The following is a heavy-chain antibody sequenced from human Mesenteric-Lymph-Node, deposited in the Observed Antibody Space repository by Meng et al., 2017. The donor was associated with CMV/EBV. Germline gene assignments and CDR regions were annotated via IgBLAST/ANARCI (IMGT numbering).Heavy chain of an antibody. J-gene: IGHJ6*02. D-gene: IGHD3-16*01. CDR1: GGTLSSNA. CDR2: MNPNSGDT. V-gene: IGHV1-8*01. Sequence: ASVKVSCKAPGGTLSSNAISWVRQAPGQGLEWMGWMNPNSGDTGSAQNFQGRVTFSRDISISTVFMELRSLRSEDTAVYYCARWGVDYNYYGMDVWGQGTTVTVSS. CDR3: ARWGVDYNYYGMDV.